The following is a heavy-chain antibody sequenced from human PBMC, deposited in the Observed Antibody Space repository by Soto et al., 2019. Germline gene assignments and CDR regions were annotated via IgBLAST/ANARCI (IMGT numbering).Heavy chain of an antibody. D-gene: IGHD1-7*01. V-gene: IGHV5-51*01. CDR1: GYSFTSYW. CDR3: ARLLKKTKLELRSIDY. J-gene: IGHJ4*02. CDR2: IYPGDSDT. Sequence: GESLKISCKGSGYSFTSYWIGWVRQMPGKGLEWMGIIYPGDSDTRYSPSFQGQVTISADKSISTAYLQWSSLKASDTAMYYCARLLKKTKLELRSIDYWGQGTLVTVSS.